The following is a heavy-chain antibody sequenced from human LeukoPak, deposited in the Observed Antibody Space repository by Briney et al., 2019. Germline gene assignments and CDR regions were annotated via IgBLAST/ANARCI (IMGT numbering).Heavy chain of an antibody. Sequence: GGSLRLSCAASGFTVSSNYMNWVRQAPGKGLEWVSVIYSGGSTYYADSVKGRFTISRDNSKNTLYLQVNSLRAADPAVYYCARVSGRFYGMDVWGQGTTVIVSS. CDR3: ARVSGRFYGMDV. CDR2: IYSGGST. V-gene: IGHV3-53*01. J-gene: IGHJ6*02. D-gene: IGHD6-19*01. CDR1: GFTVSSNY.